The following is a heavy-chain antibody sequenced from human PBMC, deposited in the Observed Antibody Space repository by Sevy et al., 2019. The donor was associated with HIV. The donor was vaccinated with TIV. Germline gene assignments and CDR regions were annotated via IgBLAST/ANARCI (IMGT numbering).Heavy chain of an antibody. D-gene: IGHD2-2*01. CDR2: ISYDGSNK. CDR1: GFTFSSYA. CDR3: ARMGQEGVVPAARSTYYYYSMDV. Sequence: GGSLRLSCAASGFTFSSYAMHWVRQAPGKGLEWVAVISYDGSNKYYADSVKGRFTISRDNSKNTLYLQMNSLRAEDTAVYYCARMGQEGVVPAARSTYYYYSMDVWGQGTTVTVSS. J-gene: IGHJ6*02. V-gene: IGHV3-30-3*01.